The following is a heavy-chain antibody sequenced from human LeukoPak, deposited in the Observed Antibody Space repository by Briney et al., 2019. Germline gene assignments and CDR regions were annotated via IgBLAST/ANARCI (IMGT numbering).Heavy chain of an antibody. J-gene: IGHJ4*02. V-gene: IGHV1-18*01. CDR3: ARGVGKYCSSTSCPQYDFDY. CDR1: GYTFTSYG. CDR2: ISAYNGNT. D-gene: IGHD2-2*01. Sequence: ASVKVSCKASGYTFTSYGISRVRQAPGQGLEWMGWISAYNGNTNYAQKLQGRVTMTTDTSTSTAYMELRSLRSDDTAVYYCARGVGKYCSSTSCPQYDFDYWGQGTLVTVSS.